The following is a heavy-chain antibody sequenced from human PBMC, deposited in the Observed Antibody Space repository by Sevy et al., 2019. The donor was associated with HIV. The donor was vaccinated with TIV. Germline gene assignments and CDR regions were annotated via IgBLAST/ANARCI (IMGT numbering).Heavy chain of an antibody. D-gene: IGHD3-9*01. CDR3: ARAVRYFDPRYYYYYMDV. CDR1: GYTFTSYY. V-gene: IGHV1-46*01. CDR2: INPSGGST. Sequence: ASVKVSCKASGYTFTSYYMHWVRQAPGQGLEWMGIINPSGGSTSYAQKFQGRVTMTRDTSTSTVYMELSSLRSEDTAVYYCARAVRYFDPRYYYYYMDVWGKGTTVTVSS. J-gene: IGHJ6*03.